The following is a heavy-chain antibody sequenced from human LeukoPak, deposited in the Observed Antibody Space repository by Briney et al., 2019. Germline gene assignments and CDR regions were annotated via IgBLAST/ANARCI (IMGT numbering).Heavy chain of an antibody. Sequence: SQTLSLTCAISGDSVSSNSAAWDWIRQSPSRGLEWLGRTYYRSKWYNDYAVSVKSRITINPDTSKNQFSLLLNSVAPEDTAVYCGARDLAYDSENWFDPWGQGTLVTVSS. V-gene: IGHV6-1*01. CDR3: ARDLAYDSENWFDP. D-gene: IGHD3-22*01. CDR1: GDSVSSNSAA. CDR2: TYYRSKWYN. J-gene: IGHJ5*02.